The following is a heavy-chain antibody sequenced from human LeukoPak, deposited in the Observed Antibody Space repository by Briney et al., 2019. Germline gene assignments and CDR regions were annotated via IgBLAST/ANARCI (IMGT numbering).Heavy chain of an antibody. V-gene: IGHV1-2*02. Sequence: GASVKVSCKASGYTFTGYYMHWVRQAAGQGLEWMGWINPNSGCTNYAQKFQGRVTMTRDTSISTAYMELSRLRSDDTAVYYCARVITMVQEVYDYWGQGTLVTVSS. D-gene: IGHD3-10*01. CDR2: INPNSGCT. CDR1: GYTFTGYY. J-gene: IGHJ4*02. CDR3: ARVITMVQEVYDY.